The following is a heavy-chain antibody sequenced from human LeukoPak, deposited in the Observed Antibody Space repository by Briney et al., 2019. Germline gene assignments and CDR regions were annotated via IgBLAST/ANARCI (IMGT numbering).Heavy chain of an antibody. V-gene: IGHV3-30*04. Sequence: GWSLRLSCAASGFTFSSYAMHWVRQAPGKGLEWVAVISYDGSNKYYADSVKGRFTISRDNARNSLYLQVNSLRAKDTALYYCARADSNIAARRIGFDYWGQGTLVTVSS. CDR3: ARADSNIAARRIGFDY. J-gene: IGHJ4*02. CDR1: GFTFSSYA. D-gene: IGHD6-6*01. CDR2: ISYDGSNK.